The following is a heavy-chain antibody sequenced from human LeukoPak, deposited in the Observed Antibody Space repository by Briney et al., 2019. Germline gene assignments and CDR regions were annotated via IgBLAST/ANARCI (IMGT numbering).Heavy chain of an antibody. J-gene: IGHJ4*02. CDR1: GFNFSIYW. D-gene: IGHD3-10*01. V-gene: IGHV3-7*01. CDR3: ARDYYYYDSGSYYSNIAN. CDR2: IKEDGSEK. Sequence: GGSLRLSCAASGFNFSIYWMSWVRQAPGRGLEWVANIKEDGSEKYYVDSVKGQFTISRDNAKNSLFLQMNSLRVEDTAVYYCARDYYYYDSGSYYSNIANWGQGTLVTVSS.